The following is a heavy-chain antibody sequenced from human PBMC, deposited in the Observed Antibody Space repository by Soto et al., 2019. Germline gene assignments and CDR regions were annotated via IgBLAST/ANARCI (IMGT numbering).Heavy chain of an antibody. J-gene: IGHJ5*02. CDR2: IIPILGIA. V-gene: IGHV1-69*02. CDR3: AKSRTGTTRPPFVPNHWLDP. D-gene: IGHD1-7*01. CDR1: GGTFSSYT. Sequence: SVKVSCKASGGTFSSYTISWVRQAPGQGLEWLGRIIPILGIANYAQKFQGRVTITADKSTSTAYMELSSLRSEDTAVYYCAKSRTGTTRPPFVPNHWLDPWGQGTLVNVSS.